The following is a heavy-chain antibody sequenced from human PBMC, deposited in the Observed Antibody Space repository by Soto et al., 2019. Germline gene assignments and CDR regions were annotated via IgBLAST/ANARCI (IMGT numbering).Heavy chain of an antibody. CDR2: MYYSGST. CDR1: GGSISGHY. CDR3: ARGPYYDLIWNYYYMDV. Sequence: QVQLQESGPGLVKPSETLSLSCSVSGGSISGHYWSWVRQTPGKGLEWIGYMYYSGSTNYNPSLKSRVNISVDTSKNHFSLRLTSVTAADTAMYYCARGPYYDLIWNYYYMDVWGKGTTVTVSS. D-gene: IGHD3-16*01. J-gene: IGHJ6*03. V-gene: IGHV4-59*08.